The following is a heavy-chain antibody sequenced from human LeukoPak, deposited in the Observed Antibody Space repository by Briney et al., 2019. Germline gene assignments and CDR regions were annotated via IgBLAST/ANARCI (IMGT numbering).Heavy chain of an antibody. CDR2: ISSSSSTI. J-gene: IGHJ4*02. CDR3: ARDDPLRDFDS. Sequence: GGSLRLSCAASGFTFSSYSMNWVRQAPGKGLEWVSYISSSSSTIYYADSVKGRFTISRDNAKNSLYLQMNSLRAEDTAVYYCARDDPLRDFDSWGQGTLVTVYS. D-gene: IGHD5-24*01. CDR1: GFTFSSYS. V-gene: IGHV3-48*01.